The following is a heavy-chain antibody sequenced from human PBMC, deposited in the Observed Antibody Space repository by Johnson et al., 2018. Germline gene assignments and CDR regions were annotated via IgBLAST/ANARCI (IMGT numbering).Heavy chain of an antibody. Sequence: VQLVQSGGGLVQPGGSLRLSCAASGFTFSSYAMSWVRQAPGKGLEWVSAIRGSGGSTYYADAVKGRFIISRDNSKNNLYLQMNSLRAEDTAVYYCAKVLLWAVQYFQHWGQGTLVTVSS. CDR2: IRGSGGST. CDR1: GFTFSSYA. D-gene: IGHD3-10*01. CDR3: AKVLLWAVQYFQH. V-gene: IGHV3-23*04. J-gene: IGHJ1*01.